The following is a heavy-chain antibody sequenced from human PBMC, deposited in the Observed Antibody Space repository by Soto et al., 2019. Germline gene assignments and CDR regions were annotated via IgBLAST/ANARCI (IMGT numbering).Heavy chain of an antibody. CDR2: IIPIFGTA. CDR1: GGTFSSYA. J-gene: IGHJ5*02. Sequence: QVQLVQSGAEVKKPGSSVKVSCKASGGTFSSYAISWVRQAPGQGLEWMGGIIPIFGTANYAQKFQGRVTINADESTSTAYMELSSLRSEDTAVYYCARDLSGNYDSSGYYQGWFDPWGQGTLVTVSS. V-gene: IGHV1-69*01. D-gene: IGHD3-22*01. CDR3: ARDLSGNYDSSGYYQGWFDP.